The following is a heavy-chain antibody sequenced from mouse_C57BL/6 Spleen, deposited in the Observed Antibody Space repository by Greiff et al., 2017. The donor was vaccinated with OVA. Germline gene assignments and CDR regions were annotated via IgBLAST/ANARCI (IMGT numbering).Heavy chain of an antibody. J-gene: IGHJ1*03. V-gene: IGHV5-4*03. CDR2: ISDGGSYT. CDR1: GFTFSSYA. D-gene: IGHD1-1*01. CDR3: ARGRNYYGSRRGYFDV. Sequence: EVNVVESGGGLVKPGGSLKLSCAASGFTFSSYAMSWVRQTPEKRLEWVATISDGGSYTYYPDNVKGRFTISRDNAKNNLYLQMSHLKSEDTAMYYCARGRNYYGSRRGYFDVWGTGTTVTVSS.